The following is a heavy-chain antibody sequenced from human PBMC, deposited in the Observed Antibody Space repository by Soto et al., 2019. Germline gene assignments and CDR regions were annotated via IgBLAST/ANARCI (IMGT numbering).Heavy chain of an antibody. Sequence: QVQLVESGGGVVQPGRSLRLSCAASGFTFNTYGFHWVRQAPGKGLEWVAVIWSDGNNKYYADSVKGRFTISRDSSTNTLYLQVNSLRVEDTAVYYCTRIQLDTIMALDYWGQGTLVTVSS. CDR1: GFTFNTYG. CDR2: IWSDGNNK. CDR3: TRIQLDTIMALDY. D-gene: IGHD1-1*01. J-gene: IGHJ4*02. V-gene: IGHV3-33*01.